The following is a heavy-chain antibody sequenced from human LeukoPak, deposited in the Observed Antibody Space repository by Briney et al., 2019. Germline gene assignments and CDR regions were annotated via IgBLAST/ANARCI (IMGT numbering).Heavy chain of an antibody. Sequence: GGSLRLSCAASGFTFSSYSMNWVRQAPGKGLEWASSISSSSSYIYYADSVKGRFTISRDNARNSLYLQMNSLRAEDTAVYYCAKASRLYWNDGPDWFDPWGQGTLVTVSS. CDR3: AKASRLYWNDGPDWFDP. CDR2: ISSSSSYI. D-gene: IGHD1-1*01. V-gene: IGHV3-21*04. J-gene: IGHJ5*02. CDR1: GFTFSSYS.